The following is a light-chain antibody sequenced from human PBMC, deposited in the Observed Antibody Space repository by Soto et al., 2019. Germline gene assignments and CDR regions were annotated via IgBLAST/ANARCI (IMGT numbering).Light chain of an antibody. CDR3: QQYYITPFS. J-gene: IGKJ2*01. CDR2: WSS. V-gene: IGKV4-1*01. Sequence: DIVMTQSPASLAVSLGERATINCKSSQSVLYHSNNNNYLAWYQQRPGQPPKLLIYWSSTRESGVPDRFSGSGSGTDFSLTISSLQAEDVAVYYCQQYYITPFSFGQGTKLEIK. CDR1: QSVLYHSNNNNY.